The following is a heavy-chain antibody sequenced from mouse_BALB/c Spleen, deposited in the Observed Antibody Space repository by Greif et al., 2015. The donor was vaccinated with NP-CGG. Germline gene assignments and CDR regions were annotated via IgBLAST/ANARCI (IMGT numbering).Heavy chain of an antibody. J-gene: IGHJ4*01. CDR1: GYTFTDFA. CDR2: ISTYNGNT. CDR3: AREGSSTMITTGPYPMDY. V-gene: IGHV1-67*01. D-gene: IGHD2-4*01. Sequence: VMLVESGPEVVRPGVSVKISCKGSGYTFTDFAMHWVKQSHAKSLEWIGVISTYNGNTNYNQKFKGKATMTVDKSSSTAYMELARLTSEDSAIYYCAREGSSTMITTGPYPMDYWGQGTSVTVSS.